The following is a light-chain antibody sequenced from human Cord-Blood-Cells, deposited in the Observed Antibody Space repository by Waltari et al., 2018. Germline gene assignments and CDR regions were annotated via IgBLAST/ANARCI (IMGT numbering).Light chain of an antibody. CDR1: QSISSW. V-gene: IGKV1-5*03. CDR3: QQYNSYPPYT. CDR2: KAS. Sequence: DIQMTQSPSTLSASVGDRVTITCRASQSISSWLVWYQQKPGKAPKLLIYKASSLESGVPSRFSGSGSGTEFTLTISSLQPDDFATYYCQQYNSYPPYTFGQGTKLEIK. J-gene: IGKJ2*01.